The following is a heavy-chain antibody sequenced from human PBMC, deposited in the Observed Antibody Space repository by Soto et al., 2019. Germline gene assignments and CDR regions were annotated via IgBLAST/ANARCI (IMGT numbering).Heavy chain of an antibody. CDR1: GYSFTNYW. V-gene: IGHV5-51*01. CDR3: AKDRVATITWGIQDY. Sequence: PGESLKISCKGSGYSFTNYWIGWVRQMPGKGLKWMGIIYPGDSATRYSPSFQGQVTISADKSINTAYLQWSSLKASDTAIYYCAKDRVATITWGIQDYWGQGTLVTVSS. D-gene: IGHD5-12*01. J-gene: IGHJ4*02. CDR2: IYPGDSAT.